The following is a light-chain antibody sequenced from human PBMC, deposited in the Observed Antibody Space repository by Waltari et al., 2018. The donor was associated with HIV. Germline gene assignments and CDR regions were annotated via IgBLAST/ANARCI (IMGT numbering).Light chain of an antibody. CDR2: GNT. Sequence: SLLTPPASVSGAAGQMVSISCTAITSNIGAGYDVHTHHQVPRTAPKLLIFGNTIRTSGVPVRISGSKTGSYGSRAMCRLRPEDEAYYYCQCYGSRLSGSWVFGGGTKLTVL. J-gene: IGLJ3*02. CDR3: QCYGSRLSGSWV. CDR1: TSNIGAGYD. V-gene: IGLV1-40*01.